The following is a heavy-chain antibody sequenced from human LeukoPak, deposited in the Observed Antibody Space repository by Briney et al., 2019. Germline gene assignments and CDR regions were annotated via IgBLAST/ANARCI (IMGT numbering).Heavy chain of an antibody. CDR2: ISGGNGNT. D-gene: IGHD3-22*01. CDR3: ARDLYDSSGYYFLGYYYYYYMDV. V-gene: IGHV1-18*01. Sequence: ASVKVSCKTSGYTFTNFGIGWVRQAPGQGLEWVGWISGGNGNTDYPRTLQDRFTMTTDTSTSTAYMELRSLRSDDTAVYYCARDLYDSSGYYFLGYYYYYYMDVWGKGTTVTVSS. CDR1: GYTFTNFG. J-gene: IGHJ6*03.